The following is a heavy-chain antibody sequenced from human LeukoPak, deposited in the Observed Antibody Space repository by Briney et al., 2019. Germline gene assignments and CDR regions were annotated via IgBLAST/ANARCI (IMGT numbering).Heavy chain of an antibody. J-gene: IGHJ4*02. CDR2: MSYDGSHK. Sequence: GRSLRLSCAASGFTFSSYAMHWVRQAPGKGLEWVAVMSYDGSHKGYADSVKGRFTISRDNSKNTLYLQMDSLRAEDTAVYYCAKEVYSGSYYGQPDYWGQGTLVTVSS. CDR1: GFTFSSYA. V-gene: IGHV3-30*01. D-gene: IGHD1-26*01. CDR3: AKEVYSGSYYGQPDY.